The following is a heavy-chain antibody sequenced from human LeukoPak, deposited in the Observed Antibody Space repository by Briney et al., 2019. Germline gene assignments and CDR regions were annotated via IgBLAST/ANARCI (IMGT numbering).Heavy chain of an antibody. J-gene: IGHJ4*02. CDR1: GFTFSSYA. CDR3: AKYDDTGYRGLN. CDR2: ISHSGGRT. D-gene: IGHD3-9*01. Sequence: GGSLRLSCAASGFTFSSYAMTWVRQAPGKGLEWVSTISHSGGRTYYAESVKGRFTISRDDPKNTVHLQMNSLRVEDTAAYYCAKYDDTGYRGLNWGQGILVTVSS. V-gene: IGHV3-23*01.